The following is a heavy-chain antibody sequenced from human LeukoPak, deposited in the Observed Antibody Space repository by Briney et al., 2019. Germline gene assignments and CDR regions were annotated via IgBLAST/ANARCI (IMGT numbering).Heavy chain of an antibody. J-gene: IGHJ4*02. Sequence: SCKASGYTFTGYYMHWVRQAPGKGLEWVAVISYDGSNKYYADSVKGRFTISRDNSKNTLYLQMNSLRAEDTAVYYCARGAYGPFDYWGQGTLVTVSS. V-gene: IGHV3-30-3*01. CDR1: GYTFTGYY. CDR2: ISYDGSNK. CDR3: ARGAYGPFDY. D-gene: IGHD3-10*01.